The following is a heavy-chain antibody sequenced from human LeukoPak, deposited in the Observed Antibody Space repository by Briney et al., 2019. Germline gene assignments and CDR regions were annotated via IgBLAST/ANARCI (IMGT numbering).Heavy chain of an antibody. CDR1: GDSISSGSYY. D-gene: IGHD1-1*01. CDR2: MYYSGST. J-gene: IGHJ4*02. V-gene: IGHV4-39*01. Sequence: PSQTLSLTCTVSGDSISSGSYYWGWIRQPPGKGLEWIGSMYYSGSTHYNPSLKSRVTVSVDTSKNQFSLKLSSVTAADTAVYYCAHPTGTTDYWGQGTLVTVSS. CDR3: AHPTGTTDY.